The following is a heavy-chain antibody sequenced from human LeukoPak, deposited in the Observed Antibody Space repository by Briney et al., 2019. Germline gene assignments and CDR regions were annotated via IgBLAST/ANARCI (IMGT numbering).Heavy chain of an antibody. V-gene: IGHV4-59*01. J-gene: IGHJ4*02. CDR2: IYYSGST. Sequence: SETLSLTCTVSGGSISSYYWSWIRQPPGKGLEWIGYIYYSGSTNYNPSLKSRVTISVDTSKNQFSLKLSSVTAADTAVYYCASSGPAVKPYYFDYWGQGTLVTVSS. D-gene: IGHD2-8*02. CDR1: GGSISSYY. CDR3: ASSGPAVKPYYFDY.